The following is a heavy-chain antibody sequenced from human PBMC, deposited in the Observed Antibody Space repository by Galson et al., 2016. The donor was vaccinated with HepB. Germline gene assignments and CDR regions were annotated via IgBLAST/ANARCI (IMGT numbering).Heavy chain of an antibody. CDR1: GYIFANYA. CDR3: ARDWYRSGGGYCDY. V-gene: IGHV1-3*01. Sequence: SVKVSCKASGYIFANYAMHWVRQAPGQGLEWMGWINAANSNTEYSQKFQGRVTTTRDTSASTAYMDLSSLTSEDTAVYYCARDWYRSGGGYCDYWGQGTLFTVSS. D-gene: IGHD6-19*01. CDR2: INAANSNT. J-gene: IGHJ4*02.